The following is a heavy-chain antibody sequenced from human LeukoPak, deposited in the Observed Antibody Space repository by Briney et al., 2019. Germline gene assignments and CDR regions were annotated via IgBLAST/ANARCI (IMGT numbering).Heavy chain of an antibody. CDR2: ISGSGAST. J-gene: IGHJ3*02. CDR3: AKDLSRYGSTWSDAFDI. Sequence: GRSLRLSCAASGFTFSSYAMHWVRQAPGKGLGWVSAISGSGASTYYADSVKGRFTISRDNSKNTLYLQMNSLRAEDTAVYYCAKDLSRYGSTWSDAFDIWGQGTMVTVSS. D-gene: IGHD6-13*01. V-gene: IGHV3-23*01. CDR1: GFTFSSYA.